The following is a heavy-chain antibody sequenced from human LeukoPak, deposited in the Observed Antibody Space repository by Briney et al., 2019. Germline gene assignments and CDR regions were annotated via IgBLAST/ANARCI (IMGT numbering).Heavy chain of an antibody. V-gene: IGHV1-2*02. Sequence: ASVKVSCKASGYIFTGYYMHWVRQAPGQRLEWIGWIIPNSGVTNYAQNFQGRVTLTRDTSISTAYMELSSLRSDDTAVYYCARGKNGYQLLHYYYYYMDVWGKGTTVTVSS. D-gene: IGHD2-2*01. CDR1: GYIFTGYY. CDR2: IIPNSGVT. J-gene: IGHJ6*03. CDR3: ARGKNGYQLLHYYYYYMDV.